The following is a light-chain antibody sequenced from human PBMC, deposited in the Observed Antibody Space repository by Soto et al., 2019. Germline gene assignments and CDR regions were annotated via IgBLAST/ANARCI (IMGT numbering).Light chain of an antibody. CDR2: GAS. CDR3: QQCGSSPIT. CDR1: QSVPSNY. J-gene: IGKJ5*01. Sequence: ENVLTQSPGTLSLSPGERATLSCRASQSVPSNYLAWYQHKPDQAPRLLIYGASSRATDIPDRFSGSGSGTDFTLTISRLEPEDFAVYYCQQCGSSPITFGQGTRLEIK. V-gene: IGKV3-20*01.